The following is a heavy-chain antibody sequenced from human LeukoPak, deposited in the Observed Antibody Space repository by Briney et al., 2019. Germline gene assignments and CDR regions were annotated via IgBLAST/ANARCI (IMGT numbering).Heavy chain of an antibody. CDR1: GYTFSSYA. CDR2: IIPILGIA. D-gene: IGHD7-27*01. Sequence: GASVAVSCKASGYTFSSYAISWVRQAPGQGLEWMGRIIPILGIANYAQKFQGRVTITADKSTGTAYMELNILRSEDKAVYYCLGLDFDYWGQGTLVTVSS. V-gene: IGHV1-69*04. J-gene: IGHJ4*02. CDR3: LGLDFDY.